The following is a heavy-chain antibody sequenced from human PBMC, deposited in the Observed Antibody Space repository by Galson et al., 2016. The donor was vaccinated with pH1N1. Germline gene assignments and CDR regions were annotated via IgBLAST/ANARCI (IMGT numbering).Heavy chain of an antibody. D-gene: IGHD3-16*01. Sequence: TLSLTCAVSGGSISSGGYYWSWVRQHPGKGLEWIGYIYYSGSTYYNPSLKSRVTISVDTSKNQFSLKLSSLTAADTAVYYCARVPRGEQLYYFDYWGQGTLVTVSS. J-gene: IGHJ4*02. CDR1: GGSISSGGYY. CDR2: IYYSGST. V-gene: IGHV4-31*11. CDR3: ARVPRGEQLYYFDY.